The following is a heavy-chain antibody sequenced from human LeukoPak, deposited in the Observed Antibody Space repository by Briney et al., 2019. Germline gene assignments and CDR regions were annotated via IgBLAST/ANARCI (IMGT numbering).Heavy chain of an antibody. CDR2: IYSGGST. J-gene: IGHJ4*02. Sequence: GGSLRLSCAASGFTFSSYAMSWVRQAPGKGLEWVSVIYSGGSTYYADSVKGRFTISRDNSKNTLYLQMNSLRAEDTAVYYCAKTRGKVAGSGWGQGTLVTVSS. CDR1: GFTFSSYA. CDR3: AKTRGKVAGSG. D-gene: IGHD1-14*01. V-gene: IGHV3-23*03.